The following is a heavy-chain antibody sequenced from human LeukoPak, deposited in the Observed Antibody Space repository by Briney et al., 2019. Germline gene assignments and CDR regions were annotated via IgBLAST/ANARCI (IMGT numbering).Heavy chain of an antibody. CDR3: ARDSPMDY. CDR2: IKQDGSEK. V-gene: IGHV3-7*03. Sequence: PGGSLRLSCAASGFTFSSYWKSWVRQAPGRGLEWVANIKQDGSEKYYVDSVKGRFTISRDNAKNSLYLQMNSLRAEDTAVYYCARDSPMDYWGQGTLATVSS. CDR1: GFTFSSYW. J-gene: IGHJ4*02.